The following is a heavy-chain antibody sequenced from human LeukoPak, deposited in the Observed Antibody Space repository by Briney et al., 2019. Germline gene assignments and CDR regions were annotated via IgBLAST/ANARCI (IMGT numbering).Heavy chain of an antibody. CDR2: ISSSSSYI. CDR3: ARDGKDSMIVVVTAAYFQH. Sequence: PGGSLRLSCAAPGFTFSSYTMNWVRQAPGKGLEWVSSISSSSSYIYYADSVKGRFTISRDNAKNSLYLQMGSLRAEDTAVYYCARDGKDSMIVVVTAAYFQHWGQGTLVTVSS. CDR1: GFTFSSYT. D-gene: IGHD3-22*01. V-gene: IGHV3-21*01. J-gene: IGHJ1*01.